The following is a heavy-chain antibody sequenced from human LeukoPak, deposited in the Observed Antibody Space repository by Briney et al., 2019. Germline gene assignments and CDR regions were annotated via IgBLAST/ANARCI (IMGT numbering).Heavy chain of an antibody. Sequence: GGSLRLSCAASGFTVSSNYMCWVRQAPGKGLEWVSVIYSGGSTYYADSVKGRFTISRDNSKNTLYLQMNSLRAEDTAVYYCARVGYSSGWRGFDYWGQGTLVTVSS. J-gene: IGHJ4*02. CDR1: GFTVSSNY. CDR3: ARVGYSSGWRGFDY. D-gene: IGHD6-19*01. CDR2: IYSGGST. V-gene: IGHV3-53*01.